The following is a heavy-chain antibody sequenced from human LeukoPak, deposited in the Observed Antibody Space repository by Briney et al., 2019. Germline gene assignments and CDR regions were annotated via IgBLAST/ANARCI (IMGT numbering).Heavy chain of an antibody. Sequence: ASVKVSCKASGYTFTSYAMHWVRQAPGQRLEWMGWINAGNSNTKYSQKFQGRVTITRDTSASTAYMELSSLRSEDTAVYYCARGRGVVVPAAMRFDYWGQGTLVTVSS. CDR3: ARGRGVVVPAAMRFDY. V-gene: IGHV1-3*01. CDR2: INAGNSNT. D-gene: IGHD2-2*01. CDR1: GYTFTSYA. J-gene: IGHJ4*02.